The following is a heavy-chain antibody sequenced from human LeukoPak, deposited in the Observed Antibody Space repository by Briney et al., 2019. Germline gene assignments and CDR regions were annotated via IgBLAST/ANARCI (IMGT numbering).Heavy chain of an antibody. CDR2: IYTSGST. CDR1: GGSISSYY. V-gene: IGHV4-4*07. CDR3: ARDYGGNHNSGYWYFDL. J-gene: IGHJ2*01. D-gene: IGHD4-23*01. Sequence: SETLSLTCTVFGGSISSYYWSWIRQPAGKGLEWIGRIYTSGSTNYNPSLKSRVTMSVDPSKNQFSLKLSPVTAADTAVYYCARDYGGNHNSGYWYFDLRGRGTLVTVSP.